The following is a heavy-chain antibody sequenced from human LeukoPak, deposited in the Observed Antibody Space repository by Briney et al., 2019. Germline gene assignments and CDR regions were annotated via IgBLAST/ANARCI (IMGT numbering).Heavy chain of an antibody. J-gene: IGHJ4*02. CDR3: AKSVVVITFRFDD. V-gene: IGHV3-23*01. D-gene: IGHD2-15*01. CDR1: GFTFNSYV. CDR2: INGGGGNT. Sequence: PGGSLRLSCAASGFTFNSYVMSWVRQAPGKGLEWVSAINGGGGNTYYADSVKGRFTISRDNSKNMVYLQMNSLRADDTAVYYCAKSVVVITFRFDDWGQGALSPSPQ.